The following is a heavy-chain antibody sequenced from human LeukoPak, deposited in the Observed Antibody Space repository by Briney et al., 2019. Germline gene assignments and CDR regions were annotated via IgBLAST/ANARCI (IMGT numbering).Heavy chain of an antibody. CDR3: AKDVNTRGDYFDY. J-gene: IGHJ4*02. Sequence: GGSLRLSCAASGFIFRNSGMHWLRQALGKGLEWVAFIRYDGSIKYYADSVNGRFTISRDNSKNTLYLQMNSLRAEDTAVYYCAKDVNTRGDYFDYWGQGTLVTVSS. D-gene: IGHD2-2*01. CDR2: IRYDGSIK. CDR1: GFIFRNSG. V-gene: IGHV3-30*02.